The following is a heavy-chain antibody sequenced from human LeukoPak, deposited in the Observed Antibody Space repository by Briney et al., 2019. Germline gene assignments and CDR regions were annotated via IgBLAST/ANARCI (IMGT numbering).Heavy chain of an antibody. CDR2: IYYSGST. J-gene: IGHJ6*02. V-gene: IGHV4-30-4*01. CDR1: GGSTSSGDYY. CDR3: ARAPSDHYYGMDV. Sequence: SETLSLTCTVSGGSTSSGDYYWSWIRQPPGKGLEWIGYIYYSGSTYYNPSLKSRVTISVDTSKNQFSLKLSSVTAADTAVYYCARAPSDHYYGMDVWGQGTTVTVSS.